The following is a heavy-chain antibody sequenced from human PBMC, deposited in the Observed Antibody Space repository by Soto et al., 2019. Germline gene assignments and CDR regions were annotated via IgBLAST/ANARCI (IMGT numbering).Heavy chain of an antibody. V-gene: IGHV4-34*01. Sequence: QVQLQQWGAGLLKPSETLSLTCAVYGGSFSGYYWSWIRQPPGKGLEWIGEINHSGSTNYNPSLKSRVTISVDTSKNQFSLKLSSVTAADMAVYYCARRNHRLRFLAYYFDYWGQGTLVTVSS. CDR2: INHSGST. CDR1: GGSFSGYY. J-gene: IGHJ4*02. D-gene: IGHD3-3*01. CDR3: ARRNHRLRFLAYYFDY.